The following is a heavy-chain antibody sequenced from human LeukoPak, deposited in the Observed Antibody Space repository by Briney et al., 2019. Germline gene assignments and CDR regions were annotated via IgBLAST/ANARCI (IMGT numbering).Heavy chain of an antibody. V-gene: IGHV3-48*04. J-gene: IGHJ4*02. CDR1: GFSFSNSG. D-gene: IGHD3-10*01. Sequence: GGSLRLSCAVSGFSFSNSGMNWVRQAPGEGLQWVSYISDIGHIIYYADSVKGRFTISRDNAKNSLYLQMHSLRADDMAVYYCATAGSYPVWGQGTLVTVSS. CDR2: ISDIGHII. CDR3: ATAGSYPV.